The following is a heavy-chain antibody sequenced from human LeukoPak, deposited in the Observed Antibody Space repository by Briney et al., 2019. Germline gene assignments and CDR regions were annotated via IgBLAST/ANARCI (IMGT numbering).Heavy chain of an antibody. V-gene: IGHV4-4*07. Sequence: SETLSLTCTVSGGSISSYYWSWIRQPAGKGLEWIGRIYNSGSTNYNPSLKSRVTISVDKSKNQFSLKLSSVTAADTAVYYCARGAPGHYDFWSGYSYFDYWGQGTLVTVSS. CDR2: IYNSGST. CDR3: ARGAPGHYDFWSGYSYFDY. D-gene: IGHD3-3*01. J-gene: IGHJ4*02. CDR1: GGSISSYY.